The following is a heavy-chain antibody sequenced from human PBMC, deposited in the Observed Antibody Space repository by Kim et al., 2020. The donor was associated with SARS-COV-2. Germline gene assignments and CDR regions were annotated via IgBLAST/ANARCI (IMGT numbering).Heavy chain of an antibody. Sequence: ASVKVSCKASGYTFTDYYLHWVRQAPGQGLEWMGRINPNSGGTIYAQKFQGRVTMTRDTSISTAYMELSRLRSDDTAVYYCARSIAARQNFDLWGRGTLITVSS. CDR2: INPNSGGT. V-gene: IGHV1-2*06. J-gene: IGHJ2*01. CDR3: ARSIAARQNFDL. CDR1: GYTFTDYY. D-gene: IGHD6-6*01.